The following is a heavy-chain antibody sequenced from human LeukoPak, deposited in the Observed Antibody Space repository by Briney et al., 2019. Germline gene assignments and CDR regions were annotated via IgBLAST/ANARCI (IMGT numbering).Heavy chain of an antibody. CDR2: IYYSGST. Sequence: SETLSLTCTVSGGSISSFYWSWIRQPPGKGLEWIGYIYYSGSTNYNPSLKSRVTISVDTSKNQFSLRLNSVAAADTAVYYCARLSSGSSSWYDIDYWGQGTLVTVSS. CDR1: GGSISSFY. D-gene: IGHD6-13*01. J-gene: IGHJ4*02. CDR3: ARLSSGSSSWYDIDY. V-gene: IGHV4-59*08.